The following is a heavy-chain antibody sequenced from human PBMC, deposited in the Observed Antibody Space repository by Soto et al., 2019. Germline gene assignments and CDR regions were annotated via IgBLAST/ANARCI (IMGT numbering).Heavy chain of an antibody. J-gene: IGHJ6*02. CDR1: GFTFSDEN. CDR2: ISGGGSYI. CDR3: ARDSDCHSTSCFFPPHV. Sequence: GGSLRLSCSASGFTFSDENMSWVRQVPGKGLEWVSGISGGGSYIFYADSVQGRFSISRDNAKNSLFLEMNSLRVEDTALYYCARDSDCHSTSCFFPPHVWGQGPTVTVSS. D-gene: IGHD2-2*01. V-gene: IGHV3-21*06.